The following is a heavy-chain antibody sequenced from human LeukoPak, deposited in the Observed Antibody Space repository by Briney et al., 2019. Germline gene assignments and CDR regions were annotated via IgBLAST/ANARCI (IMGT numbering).Heavy chain of an antibody. J-gene: IGHJ3*02. Sequence: GGSLRLSCAASGFTFDDYGMSWVRQAPGKRLEWVSGINWNGGSTGYADSVKGRFTISRDNAKNSLYLQMNSLRAEDTALYYCARASDYGGNLGSAFDIWGQGTMVTVSS. CDR1: GFTFDDYG. D-gene: IGHD4-23*01. CDR3: ARASDYGGNLGSAFDI. CDR2: INWNGGST. V-gene: IGHV3-20*04.